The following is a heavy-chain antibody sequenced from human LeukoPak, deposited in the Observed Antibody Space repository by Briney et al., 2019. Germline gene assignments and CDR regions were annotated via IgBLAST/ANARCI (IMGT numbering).Heavy chain of an antibody. V-gene: IGHV3-33*01. CDR3: ARDIGMRYYYGSGSYGDY. CDR2: IWYDGSNK. D-gene: IGHD3-10*01. J-gene: IGHJ4*02. Sequence: PGGSLRLSCAASGFTFSSYGMHWVRQAPGKGLEWVAVIWYDGSNKYYADSVKGRFTISRDNSKNTLYLQMNSLRAEDTAVYYCARDIGMRYYYGSGSYGDYWGQGTLVTVSS. CDR1: GFTFSSYG.